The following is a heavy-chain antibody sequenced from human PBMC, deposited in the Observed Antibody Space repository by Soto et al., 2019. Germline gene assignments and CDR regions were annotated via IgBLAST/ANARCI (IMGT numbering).Heavy chain of an antibody. CDR3: AALDTAMVKTSGY. Sequence: PGGSLRLSCAASGYSISTYWMSWVRQAPGKGLEWVANVKQDGSVEYYVDSVKGRFTISRDNAKNSLYLQMNSLRAEDTAVYYCAALDTAMVKTSGYWGQGNLVTVSS. J-gene: IGHJ4*02. CDR1: GYSISTYW. CDR2: VKQDGSVE. D-gene: IGHD5-18*01. V-gene: IGHV3-7*01.